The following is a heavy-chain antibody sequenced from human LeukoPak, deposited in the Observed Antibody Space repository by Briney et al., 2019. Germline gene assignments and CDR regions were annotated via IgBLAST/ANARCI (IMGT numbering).Heavy chain of an antibody. CDR1: GFTFANYV. J-gene: IGHJ4*02. D-gene: IGHD1-26*01. CDR2: TSPDEGLK. CDR3: TRDPILGAPDYFDY. Sequence: GRSLRLSCAASGFTFANYVTHWVRQAPGKGLEWVAVTSPDEGLKFYGDSVKGRFAISRDNSKNTMYLQMNNLREEDTAVYYCTRDPILGAPDYFDYWGQGTLVTVSS. V-gene: IGHV3-30*09.